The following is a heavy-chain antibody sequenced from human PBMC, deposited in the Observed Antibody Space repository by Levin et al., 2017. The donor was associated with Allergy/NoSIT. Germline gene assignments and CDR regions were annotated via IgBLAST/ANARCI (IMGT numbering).Heavy chain of an antibody. CDR2: INHSGST. CDR1: GGSFSDYY. Sequence: PSETLSLTCAVYGGSFSDYYWSWIRQPPGKGLEWIGEINHSGSTNYNPSLKSRVTISVDTSKIQFSLRLSSVTAADTAVYYCARGRKLRFLEWLYRFDYWGQGTLVTVSS. D-gene: IGHD3-3*01. J-gene: IGHJ4*02. V-gene: IGHV4-34*01. CDR3: ARGRKLRFLEWLYRFDY.